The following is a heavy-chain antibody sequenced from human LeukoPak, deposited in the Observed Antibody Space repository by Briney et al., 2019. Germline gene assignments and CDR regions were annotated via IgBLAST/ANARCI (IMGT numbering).Heavy chain of an antibody. CDR3: ASPVGYSYGYWFDYMDV. J-gene: IGHJ6*03. Sequence: GSLRLSCAASGFTVSSNYMSWVRQAPGKGLEWVSVIYSGGSTYYADSVKGRFTISRDNAKNSLYLQMNSLRAEDTAVYYCASPVGYSYGYWFDYMDVWGKGTTVTVSS. CDR2: IYSGGST. V-gene: IGHV3-53*01. D-gene: IGHD5-18*01. CDR1: GFTVSSNY.